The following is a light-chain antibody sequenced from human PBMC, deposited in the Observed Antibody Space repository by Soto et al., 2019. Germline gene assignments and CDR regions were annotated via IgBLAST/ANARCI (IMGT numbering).Light chain of an antibody. CDR3: QQYDNLFT. CDR1: QDISNY. J-gene: IGKJ3*01. Sequence: DIQMTQSPSSLSASVGDRVTITCQASQDISNYLNWYQQKPGKAPKLLIYDASNLETGVPSRFSGSGSGTDFTFPISSLQPEDIATYYCQQYDNLFTVGPGTKVDIK. CDR2: DAS. V-gene: IGKV1-33*01.